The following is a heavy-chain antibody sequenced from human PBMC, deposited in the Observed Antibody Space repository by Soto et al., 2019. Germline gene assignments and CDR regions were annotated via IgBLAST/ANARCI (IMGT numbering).Heavy chain of an antibody. CDR1: GGTFNNYA. J-gene: IGHJ6*02. Sequence: QVQLAQSGAEVKKRGSSVKVSCRVSGGTFNNYAISWVRQAPGEGLEWMGGIIPAFGTPKYAQRFQDRVTISADVYAATAYMEFTSLRSDDTAVYYCARDTREITRVRRVIPYYIYHMDVWGPGTTVAVSS. V-gene: IGHV1-69*01. D-gene: IGHD3-10*01. CDR3: ARDTREITRVRRVIPYYIYHMDV. CDR2: IIPAFGTP.